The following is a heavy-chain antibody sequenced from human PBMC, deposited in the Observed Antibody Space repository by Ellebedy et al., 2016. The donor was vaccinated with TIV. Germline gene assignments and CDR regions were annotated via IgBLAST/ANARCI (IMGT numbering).Heavy chain of an antibody. D-gene: IGHD3-10*01. CDR3: ATRAGAPAD. J-gene: IGHJ4*02. V-gene: IGHV3-7*03. CDR2: IKEDGSEK. Sequence: GESLKISCAASGFTFSSYWMTWVRQAPGKGLEWVANIKEDGSEKKYVDSVKGRFTIPRDNAKNSLYLQMNSLRAEDTAVYYCATRAGAPADWGQGTLVTVSS. CDR1: GFTFSSYW.